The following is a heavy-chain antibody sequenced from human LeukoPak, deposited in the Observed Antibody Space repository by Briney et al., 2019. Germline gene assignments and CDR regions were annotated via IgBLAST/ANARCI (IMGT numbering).Heavy chain of an antibody. CDR2: IYTSGST. J-gene: IGHJ4*02. CDR1: GGSFNAYY. V-gene: IGHV4-4*07. Sequence: SETLSLTCAVYGGSFNAYYWSWIRQPAGKGLEWIGRIYTSGSTNYNPSLKSRVTISVDTSKNQFSLKLSSVTAADTAVYYCARDGGLTYCGGDCYDYWGQGTLVTVSS. CDR3: ARDGGLTYCGGDCYDY. D-gene: IGHD2-21*02.